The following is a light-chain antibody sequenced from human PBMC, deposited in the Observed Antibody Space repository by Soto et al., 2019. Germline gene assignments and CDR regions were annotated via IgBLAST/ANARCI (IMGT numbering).Light chain of an antibody. CDR3: KSYTTSGLWV. Sequence: QSALTQPASVSGSPGQSITISCTGTSSDIGGYDLVSWYQQHPGKAPKLIIYVVSNRPSGVSNRFSGSKSGNTASLTISGLQPEDEADYYCKSYTTSGLWVFGGGTKVTVL. CDR2: VVS. J-gene: IGLJ3*02. CDR1: SSDIGGYDL. V-gene: IGLV2-14*01.